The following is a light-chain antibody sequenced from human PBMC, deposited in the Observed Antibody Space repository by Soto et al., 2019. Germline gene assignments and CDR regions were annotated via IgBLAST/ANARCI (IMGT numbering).Light chain of an antibody. Sequence: EIVLTQSPATLSLSPGERATLSCRASQSVSSYLAWYQQKPGQAPRLLIYDASNRATGIPARFSGSGSGTDFTLTISSLEPEDFAVYYCQQRSNLPPRYTFCQGTQLEIK. CDR2: DAS. CDR3: QQRSNLPPRYT. J-gene: IGKJ2*01. CDR1: QSVSSY. V-gene: IGKV3-11*01.